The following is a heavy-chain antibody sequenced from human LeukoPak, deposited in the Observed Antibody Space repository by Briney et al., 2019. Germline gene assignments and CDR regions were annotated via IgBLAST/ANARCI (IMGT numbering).Heavy chain of an antibody. CDR2: ISSDGNDK. CDR3: TTKVTRGNSGDDYDD. CDR1: XVTFRSYG. J-gene: IGHJ4*02. V-gene: IGHV3-30*03. D-gene: IGHD5-12*01. Sequence: XXCXXSXVTFRSYGXHWVRQAPGKGLEWVALISSDGNDKLYGDSVRGRFTISRDDSKSTLYLQMNSLRAEDTAVYYCTTKVTRGNSGDDYDDWGQGTLVTVSS.